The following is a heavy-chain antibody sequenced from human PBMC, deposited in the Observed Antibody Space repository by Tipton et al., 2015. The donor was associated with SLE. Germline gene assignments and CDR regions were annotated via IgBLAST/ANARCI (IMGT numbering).Heavy chain of an antibody. CDR1: GVSISTSTSY. CDR3: ARGGGSYYDY. CDR2: IYYSGST. J-gene: IGHJ4*02. Sequence: TLSLTCTVSGVSISTSTSYWGYWAWIRQPPGKGLEWIGSIYYSGSTYYNPSLKSRVTMSVDTSKNQFFLNLSSVTAADTALYYCARGGGSYYDYWGQGTLVTVSS. V-gene: IGHV4-39*07. D-gene: IGHD1-26*01.